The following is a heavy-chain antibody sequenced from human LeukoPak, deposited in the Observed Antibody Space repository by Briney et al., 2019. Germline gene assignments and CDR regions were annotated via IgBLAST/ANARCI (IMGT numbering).Heavy chain of an antibody. V-gene: IGHV4-39*01. Sequence: SETLSLTCTVSGGSISSSSYYWGWIRQPPGKGLEWIGSIYYSGSTYYNPSLKSRVTISVDTSKNQFSLKLSSVTAADTAVYYCARHSYYDFWSGYRSYWYFDLWGRGTLVTVSS. CDR2: IYYSGST. J-gene: IGHJ2*01. D-gene: IGHD3-3*01. CDR3: ARHSYYDFWSGYRSYWYFDL. CDR1: GGSISSSSYY.